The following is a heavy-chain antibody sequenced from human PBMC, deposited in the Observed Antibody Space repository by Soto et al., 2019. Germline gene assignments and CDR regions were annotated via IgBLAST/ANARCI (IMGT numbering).Heavy chain of an antibody. CDR2: INHSGST. J-gene: IGHJ4*02. CDR1: GGSLSGYY. D-gene: IGHD1-26*01. CDR3: AREGSNIYHRLRFFDY. V-gene: IGHV4-34*01. Sequence: ASETLSLTCAVHGGSLSGYYWSWIRQPPGKGLEWIGEINHSGSTNYNPSLKSRVSISVDTSKNQFSLNLSSVSAADTAVYYCAREGSNIYHRLRFFDYWGQGTLVTVSS.